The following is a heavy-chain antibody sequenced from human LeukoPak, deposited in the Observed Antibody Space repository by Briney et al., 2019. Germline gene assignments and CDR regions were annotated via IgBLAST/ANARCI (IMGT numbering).Heavy chain of an antibody. CDR3: ARDHSSSSRGYNWFDP. Sequence: SETLSLTCTVSGGSISSYYWSWIRQPPGKGLEWIGYIYYSGSTNYNPSLKSRVTISVDTSKNQFSLKLSSVTAADTAVYYCARDHSSSSRGYNWFDPWGQGTLVTISS. CDR1: GGSISSYY. CDR2: IYYSGST. J-gene: IGHJ5*02. V-gene: IGHV4-59*01. D-gene: IGHD6-6*01.